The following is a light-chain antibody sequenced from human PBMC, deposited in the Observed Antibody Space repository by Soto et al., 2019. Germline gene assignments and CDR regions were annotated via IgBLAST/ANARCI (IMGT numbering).Light chain of an antibody. CDR1: QTISNW. CDR2: DAS. Sequence: DIQMTQSPSTLSASVGDRVTITCRASQTISNWLAWYQQKPGKAPKLLIFDASSLENGVPSRFTVSGSGTEFTLSISSLQPDDFATYYCQQYTAYPTFGQGTKVEIK. CDR3: QQYTAYPT. V-gene: IGKV1-5*01. J-gene: IGKJ1*01.